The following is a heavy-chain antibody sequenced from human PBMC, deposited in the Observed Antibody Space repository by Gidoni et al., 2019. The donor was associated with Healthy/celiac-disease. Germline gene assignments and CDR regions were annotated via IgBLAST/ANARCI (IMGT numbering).Heavy chain of an antibody. CDR1: GFTFDDYA. V-gene: IGHV3-9*01. Sequence: EVQLVESGGGLVQPGRFLRLSCAASGFTFDDYAMHWVRQAPGKGLEWVSGISWNSGSIGYADSVKGRFTISRDNAKNSLYLQMNSLRAEDTALYYCAKDDYWGQGTLVTVSS. CDR3: AKDDY. J-gene: IGHJ4*02. CDR2: ISWNSGSI.